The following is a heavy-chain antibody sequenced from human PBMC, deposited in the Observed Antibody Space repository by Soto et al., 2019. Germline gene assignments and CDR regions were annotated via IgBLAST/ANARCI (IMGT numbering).Heavy chain of an antibody. J-gene: IGHJ4*02. CDR1: GFTFSSYG. V-gene: IGHV3-33*01. Sequence: GGSLRLSCAASGFTFSSYGMHWVRQAPGKGLEWVAVIWYDGSNKYYADSVKGRFTISRDNSKNTLYLQMNSLRAEDTAVYYCARESPSSSPNNDFDYWGQGTLVTVSS. CDR3: ARESPSSSPNNDFDY. D-gene: IGHD6-6*01. CDR2: IWYDGSNK.